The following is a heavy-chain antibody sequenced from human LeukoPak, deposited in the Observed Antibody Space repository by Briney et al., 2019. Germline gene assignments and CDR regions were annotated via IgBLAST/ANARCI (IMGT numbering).Heavy chain of an antibody. V-gene: IGHV3-48*01. Sequence: GGSLRLSCAASGFTFSSYNMNWVRQAPGKGLEWVSYITGSSSSIYYADSVKGRFTISRDNSKNTLYLQMNSLRAEDTAVYYCAKSGLNRFDYWGQGTLVTVSS. D-gene: IGHD2-15*01. J-gene: IGHJ4*02. CDR1: GFTFSSYN. CDR2: ITGSSSSI. CDR3: AKSGLNRFDY.